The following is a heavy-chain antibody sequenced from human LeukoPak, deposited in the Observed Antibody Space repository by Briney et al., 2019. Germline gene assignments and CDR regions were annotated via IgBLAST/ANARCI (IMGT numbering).Heavy chain of an antibody. Sequence: GGSLRLSCATSGFSFTDYPMNWVRQAPGKGLEWISNIRTTAEGAKYAYYADSVKGRVTISRDDGENTLYLHMNSLRADDTAVYYCAKAHYASGSYNWFDPWGQGTLVTVSS. J-gene: IGHJ5*02. CDR3: AKAHYASGSYNWFDP. V-gene: IGHV3-48*01. CDR1: GFSFTDYP. D-gene: IGHD3-10*01. CDR2: IRTTAEGAKYA.